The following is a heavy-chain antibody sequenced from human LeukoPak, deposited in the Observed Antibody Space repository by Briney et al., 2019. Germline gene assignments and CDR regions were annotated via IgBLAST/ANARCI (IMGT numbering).Heavy chain of an antibody. Sequence: ASVKVSCKASGYTFTSYYMHWVRQAPGQGLEWMGWINPNSGGTNYAQKFQGGVTMTRDTSISTAYMELSRLRSDDTAVYYCATERGPTTTTFDYWGQGTLVTVSS. V-gene: IGHV1-2*02. CDR3: ATERGPTTTTFDY. J-gene: IGHJ4*02. CDR2: INPNSGGT. CDR1: GYTFTSYY. D-gene: IGHD1-7*01.